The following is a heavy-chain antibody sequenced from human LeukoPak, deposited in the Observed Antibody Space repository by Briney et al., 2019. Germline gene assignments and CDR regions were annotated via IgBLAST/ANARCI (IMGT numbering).Heavy chain of an antibody. Sequence: GGSLRLSCAGSGVPFSNYWVAWGRRAPGNGLEGVANMKEDGGEINYVDSVKGRFTISRDNAKNSLDLQMKRPRADATAVYYCVRDRGYSTFDYWGQGTLVIVSS. CDR1: GVPFSNYW. J-gene: IGHJ4*02. V-gene: IGHV3-7*01. CDR3: VRDRGYSTFDY. CDR2: MKEDGGEI. D-gene: IGHD4-23*01.